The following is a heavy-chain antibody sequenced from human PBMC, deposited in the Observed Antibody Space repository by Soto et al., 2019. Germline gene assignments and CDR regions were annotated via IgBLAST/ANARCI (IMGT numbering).Heavy chain of an antibody. CDR2: MKKDGSQK. V-gene: IGHV3-7*01. J-gene: IGHJ5*02. Sequence: GGSLRLSCVASGFTFSNYWMSWVRQAPGKGLEWVANMKKDGSQKYYVDSVKGRFTISRDNARNSLYLQMNSLRVEDTAVYYCARDCFDAWGQGTLVTVSS. CDR3: ARDCFDA. CDR1: GFTFSNYW.